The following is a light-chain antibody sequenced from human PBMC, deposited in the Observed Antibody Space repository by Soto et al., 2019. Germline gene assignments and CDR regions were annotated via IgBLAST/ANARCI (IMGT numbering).Light chain of an antibody. Sequence: QSVLTQPRSVSGSPGQSVTISCTGTSSDVGGYNYVSWYQQHPGKAPKLMIYDVSKRPSGVPDRFSGSKSGNTASLTISGLQAEDEADYYCCSYAGSDTLVFGTGTKLTGL. V-gene: IGLV2-11*01. CDR1: SSDVGGYNY. CDR2: DVS. CDR3: CSYAGSDTLV. J-gene: IGLJ1*01.